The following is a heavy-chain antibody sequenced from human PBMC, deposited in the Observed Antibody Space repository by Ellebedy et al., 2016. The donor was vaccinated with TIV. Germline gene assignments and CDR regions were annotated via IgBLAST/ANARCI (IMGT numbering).Heavy chain of an antibody. D-gene: IGHD6-19*01. Sequence: SETLSLTCTLSGDSLTSSNYFWGWIRQPPGKGLEWIGSMHYIGTAYYNPSLQSRVAMSVDTFRNQFSLQLSSVTAADTAVYYCARQSKTGYSSGPVVNWGQGSLVTVSS. V-gene: IGHV4-39*01. CDR3: ARQSKTGYSSGPVVN. CDR1: GDSLTSSNYF. CDR2: MHYIGTA. J-gene: IGHJ4*02.